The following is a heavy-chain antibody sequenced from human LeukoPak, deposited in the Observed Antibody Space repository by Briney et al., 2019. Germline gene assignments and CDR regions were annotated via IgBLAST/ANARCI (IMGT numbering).Heavy chain of an antibody. CDR3: AICYGDYDSFVY. D-gene: IGHD4-17*01. CDR1: GFTLSSYS. CDR2: ISSSSSYI. Sequence: PGGSLRLSCSASGFTLSSYSMKWVRQAPGKGLEWVSSISSSSSYIYYADSVKGRFTISRDNAKNSLYLQMNSLRAEDTAVYYCAICYGDYDSFVYWGQGTLVTVSS. V-gene: IGHV3-21*01. J-gene: IGHJ4*02.